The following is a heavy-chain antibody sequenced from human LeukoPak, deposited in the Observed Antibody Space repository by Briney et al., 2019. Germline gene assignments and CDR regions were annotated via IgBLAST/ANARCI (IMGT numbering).Heavy chain of an antibody. CDR3: ARVGGYSYGYGFDY. D-gene: IGHD5-18*01. CDR2: IYYSGST. CDR1: GGSISSYY. V-gene: IGHV4-59*08. Sequence: SETLSLTCTVSGGSISSYYWSWIRQPPGKGLEWIGYIYYSGSTYYNPSLKSRVTISVDTSKNQFSLKLSSVTAADTAVYYCARVGGYSYGYGFDYWGQGTLVTVSS. J-gene: IGHJ4*02.